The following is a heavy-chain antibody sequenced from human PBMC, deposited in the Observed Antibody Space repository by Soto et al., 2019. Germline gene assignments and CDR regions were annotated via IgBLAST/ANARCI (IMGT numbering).Heavy chain of an antibody. CDR3: ARGVSGTFDP. CDR2: ISSSSSYI. V-gene: IGHV3-21*01. J-gene: IGHJ5*02. D-gene: IGHD3-10*01. CDR1: GFTFSSYS. Sequence: EVQLVESGGGLVKPGGSLRLSCAASGFTFSSYSMNWVRQAPGKGLEWVSSISSSSSYIYYADSVKGRFTISRDNAKNSLYLQMNSRRAEDTAVYYCARGVSGTFDPWGQGTLVTVSS.